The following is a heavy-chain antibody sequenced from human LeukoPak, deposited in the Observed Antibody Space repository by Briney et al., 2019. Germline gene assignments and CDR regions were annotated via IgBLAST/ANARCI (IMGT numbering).Heavy chain of an antibody. CDR1: GGTFTSYA. CDR2: IIPLFGTT. Sequence: SVKVPCKAPGGTFTSYAISWVRQAPGQGLEWMGGIIPLFGTTDYAQKFQGRVTITADESTSTAYMELSSLRSEDTAVYYCARVLAARPLGPFDYWGQGTLVTVSS. CDR3: ARVLAARPLGPFDY. V-gene: IGHV1-69*13. J-gene: IGHJ4*02. D-gene: IGHD6-6*01.